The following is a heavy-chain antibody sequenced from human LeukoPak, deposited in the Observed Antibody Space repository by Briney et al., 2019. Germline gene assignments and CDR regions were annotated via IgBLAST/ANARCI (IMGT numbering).Heavy chain of an antibody. Sequence: GSLRLSCAASGFTFGDYWMHCVRQAPGKGLVWVSRTNTDESRTSYTDSVKGRFTISRDNSKNTLYLQMNSLRAEDTAVYYCAGYDPLDYWGQGTLVTVSS. CDR2: TNTDESRT. CDR3: AGYDPLDY. CDR1: GFTFGDYW. J-gene: IGHJ4*02. V-gene: IGHV3-74*01. D-gene: IGHD3-22*01.